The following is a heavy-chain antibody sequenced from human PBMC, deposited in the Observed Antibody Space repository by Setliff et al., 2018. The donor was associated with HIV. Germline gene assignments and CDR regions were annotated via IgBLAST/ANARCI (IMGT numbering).Heavy chain of an antibody. J-gene: IGHJ4*02. CDR1: GYTFTGYY. D-gene: IGHD3-3*01. CDR3: ARDRQPAYHDFWSGYSNFDY. CDR2: INPNSGGT. Sequence: GASVKVSCKASGYTFTGYYMHWVRQAPGQGLEWMGRINPNSGGTKYAQKFQGRVTMTRDTSISTAYMELSRLIFDDTAVYYCARDRQPAYHDFWSGYSNFDYWGQGTLVTVSS. V-gene: IGHV1-2*06.